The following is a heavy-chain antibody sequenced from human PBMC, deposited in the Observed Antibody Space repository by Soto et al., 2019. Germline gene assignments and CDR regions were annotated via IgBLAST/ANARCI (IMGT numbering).Heavy chain of an antibody. Sequence: ASVKVSCKASGYTLTSYAMHWVRQAPGQRLEWMGWINAGNGNTKYSQKFQGRATITRDTSASTAYMELSSLRSEDTAVYYCARAEGYYSFDYWGQGTLVTVSS. CDR2: INAGNGNT. CDR3: ARAEGYYSFDY. D-gene: IGHD3-22*01. J-gene: IGHJ4*02. V-gene: IGHV1-3*01. CDR1: GYTLTSYA.